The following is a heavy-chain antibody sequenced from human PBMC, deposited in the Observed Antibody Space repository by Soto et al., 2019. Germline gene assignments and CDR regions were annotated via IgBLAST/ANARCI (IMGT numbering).Heavy chain of an antibody. Sequence: GSLRLSCATSGFTFSSYAMSWVRQAPGKGLEWVSAISAGGGGTYYADSVKGRFTISRDNSKNTLYLQMNSLRAEDTAVYFCAKDQASNAPFDYWGQGTLVTVSS. D-gene: IGHD7-27*01. J-gene: IGHJ4*02. CDR1: GFTFSSYA. V-gene: IGHV3-23*01. CDR2: ISAGGGGT. CDR3: AKDQASNAPFDY.